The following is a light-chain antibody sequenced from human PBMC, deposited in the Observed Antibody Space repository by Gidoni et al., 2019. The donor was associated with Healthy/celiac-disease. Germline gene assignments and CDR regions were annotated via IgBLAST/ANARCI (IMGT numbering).Light chain of an antibody. Sequence: EIVMTQSPATLSVSPGERATLTCRASQSVSSNLAWYQQKPGQAPRLLIYGASTRATGIPARFRGSGSGTELTLTISSLQSEDFEVYYCQQYNNWPPLITFGQGTRLEIK. V-gene: IGKV3-15*01. CDR3: QQYNNWPPLIT. CDR1: QSVSSN. J-gene: IGKJ5*01. CDR2: GAS.